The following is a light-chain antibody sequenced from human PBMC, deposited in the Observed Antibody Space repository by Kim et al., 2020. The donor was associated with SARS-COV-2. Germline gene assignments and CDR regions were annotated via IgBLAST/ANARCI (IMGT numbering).Light chain of an antibody. Sequence: SSELTQDPAVSVALGQTVRITCQGDSLRSYYASWYQQKPGQAPVLVIYGKNNRPSGIPDRFSGSSSGNTASLTITGAQAEDEADYYCNSRDSSGNLPFGGWTKLTVL. V-gene: IGLV3-19*01. J-gene: IGLJ3*02. CDR2: GKN. CDR1: SLRSYY. CDR3: NSRDSSGNLP.